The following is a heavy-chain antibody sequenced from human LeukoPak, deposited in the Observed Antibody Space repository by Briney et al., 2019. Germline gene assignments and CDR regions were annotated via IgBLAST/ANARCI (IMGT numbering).Heavy chain of an antibody. J-gene: IGHJ4*02. Sequence: GGSLRLSCAASGFTFGSYWMSWVRQAPGKGLEWVANIKQDGSEKYYVDSVKGRFTISRDNAKNSLYLQMNGLRAEDTAVYYCARRGYYDSSGYSDYWGQGTLVTVSS. CDR2: IKQDGSEK. V-gene: IGHV3-7*01. CDR1: GFTFGSYW. D-gene: IGHD3-22*01. CDR3: ARRGYYDSSGYSDY.